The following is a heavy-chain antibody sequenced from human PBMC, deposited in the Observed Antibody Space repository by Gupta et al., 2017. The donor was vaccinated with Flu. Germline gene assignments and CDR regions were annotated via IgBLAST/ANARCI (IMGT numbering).Heavy chain of an antibody. J-gene: IGHJ3*02. V-gene: IGHV4-59*01. CDR2: IYYSGST. D-gene: IGHD4-17*01. CDR3: ARDLGATVTKDAFDI. Sequence: QPPGKGLEWIGYIYYSGSTNYNPSLKSRVTMSVDTSKNQFSLKLNSVTAADTAVYYCARDLGATVTKDAFDIWGQGTMVTVSS.